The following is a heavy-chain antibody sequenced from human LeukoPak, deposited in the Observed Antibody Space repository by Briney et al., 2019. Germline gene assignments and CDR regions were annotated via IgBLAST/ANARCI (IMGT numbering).Heavy chain of an antibody. D-gene: IGHD6-13*01. CDR1: GGSISSSSYY. J-gene: IGHJ4*02. CDR3: ARHGPNSSSWYFFDY. V-gene: IGHV4-39*01. CDR2: IYYSGST. Sequence: SETLSLTCTVSGGSISSSSYYWGWIRQPPGKGLEWIGSIYYSGSTYYNPSLKSRVTISVDTSKNQFSLKQSSVTAADTAVYYCARHGPNSSSWYFFDYWGQGTLVTVSS.